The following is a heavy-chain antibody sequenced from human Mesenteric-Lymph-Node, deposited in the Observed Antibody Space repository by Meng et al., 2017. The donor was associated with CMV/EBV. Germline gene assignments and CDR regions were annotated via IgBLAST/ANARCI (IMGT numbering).Heavy chain of an antibody. CDR3: ASSRGGSTYYYNY. Sequence: GSLRLSCAVYGGSFSVYYWSWIRQPPGNGLEWIGEINHGGGFNYNPSLKSRVTISVDTSKNQFSLKLSSVTAADTAVYYCASSRGGSTYYYNYWGQGTLVTVSS. CDR2: INHGGGF. J-gene: IGHJ4*02. D-gene: IGHD3-22*01. V-gene: IGHV4-34*01. CDR1: GGSFSVYY.